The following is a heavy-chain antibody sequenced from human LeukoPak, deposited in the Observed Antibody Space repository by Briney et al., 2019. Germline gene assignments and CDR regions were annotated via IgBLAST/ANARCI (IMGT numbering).Heavy chain of an antibody. V-gene: IGHV3-7*01. J-gene: IGHJ3*02. CDR2: IKQDGSEK. CDR3: ARMYCSSTSCYTDAFDI. CDR1: GFTFRSHW. D-gene: IGHD2-2*02. Sequence: GGSLRLSCAASGFTFRSHWMSWVRQAPGKGLEWVANIKQDGSEKYYVDFVKGRFTISRDNAKNSLYLQMSSLRAEDTAVYYCARMYCSSTSCYTDAFDIWGQGTMVTVSS.